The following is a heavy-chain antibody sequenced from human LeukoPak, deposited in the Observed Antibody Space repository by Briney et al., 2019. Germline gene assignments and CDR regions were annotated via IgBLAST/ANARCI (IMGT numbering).Heavy chain of an antibody. J-gene: IGHJ4*02. D-gene: IGHD4-11*01. CDR2: IYNSGST. CDR1: GGSITSYY. CDR3: ARLYSSSLGRVFDY. V-gene: IGHV4-59*01. Sequence: PSETLSLTCTVSGGSITSYYWSWIRQPPGKGLEWIGYIYNSGSTNYNPSLTSRVTISVDTSKNQFSLKLSSVTAADTAVYYCARLYSSSLGRVFDYWGQGTLVTVSS.